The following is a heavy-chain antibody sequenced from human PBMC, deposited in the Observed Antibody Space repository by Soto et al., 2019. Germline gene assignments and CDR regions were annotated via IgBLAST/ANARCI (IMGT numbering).Heavy chain of an antibody. V-gene: IGHV1-69*13. CDR3: ARSRVAAIRSTRSQYYFDY. CDR2: VIPIFGTA. D-gene: IGHD2-15*01. CDR1: GGTFSSYA. J-gene: IGHJ4*02. Sequence: ASVKVSCKASGGTFSSYAISWVRQAPGQGLEWMGGVIPIFGTANYAQKFQGRVTITADESTSTAYMELSSLRSEDTAVYYCARSRVAAIRSTRSQYYFDYWGQGTLVTVS.